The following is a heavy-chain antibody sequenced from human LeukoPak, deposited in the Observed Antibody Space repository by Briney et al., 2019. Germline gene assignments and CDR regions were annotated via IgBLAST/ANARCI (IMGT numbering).Heavy chain of an antibody. CDR3: ARDSSSPYYYYYYMDV. V-gene: IGHV3-21*01. D-gene: IGHD6-13*01. Sequence: PGGSLRLSCAASGFTFSSYSMNWVRQAPGKGLEWVSSISSSSSYIYYADSVKGRFTISRDNAENSLYLQMNSLRAEDTAVYYCARDSSSPYYYYYYMDVWGKGTTVTVSS. CDR2: ISSSSSYI. J-gene: IGHJ6*03. CDR1: GFTFSSYS.